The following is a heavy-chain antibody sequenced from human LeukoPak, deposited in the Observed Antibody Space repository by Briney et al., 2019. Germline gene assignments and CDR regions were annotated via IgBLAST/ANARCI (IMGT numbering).Heavy chain of an antibody. CDR1: GFTVSSNY. D-gene: IGHD6-19*01. CDR2: IYSGGST. Sequence: GGSLRLSCAASGFTVSSNYMSWVRQAPGKGLEWVSVIYSGGSTYYADSVKGRFTISRDNSKNTLYLQMNSLRAEDTAVYYCASEGGWYFGYYYYGMDVWGQGTTVTVSS. CDR3: ASEGGWYFGYYYYGMDV. V-gene: IGHV3-53*01. J-gene: IGHJ6*02.